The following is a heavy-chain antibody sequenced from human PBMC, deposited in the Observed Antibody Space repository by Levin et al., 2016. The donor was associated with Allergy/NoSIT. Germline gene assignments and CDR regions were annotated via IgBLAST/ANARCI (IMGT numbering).Heavy chain of an antibody. J-gene: IGHJ5*02. CDR2: IHPTSGDT. Sequence: ASVKVSCKASGYTFTDHYMHWVRQAPGQGLEWMGWIHPTSGDTNYAQKFQGRVTMTRDTSISTAEMELSSLTSDDTAVYYCARMYCDDDTCRPNWFDPWGQGTLVTVST. CDR1: GYTFTDHY. CDR3: ARMYCDDDTCRPNWFDP. V-gene: IGHV1-2*02. D-gene: IGHD2-8*02.